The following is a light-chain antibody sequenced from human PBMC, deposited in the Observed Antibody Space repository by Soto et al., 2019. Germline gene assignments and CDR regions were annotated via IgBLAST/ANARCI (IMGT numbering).Light chain of an antibody. Sequence: EIVLTQSPGTLSLSPGERATLSCRASQSVSSSFLAWYQQKPGQAPRLLIYGASNRATGIPDRFSGSGSGTDFTLTIRRLEPEGFAVYYCQQYVTSPWAFGQGTKVEIK. CDR2: GAS. J-gene: IGKJ1*01. V-gene: IGKV3-20*01. CDR3: QQYVTSPWA. CDR1: QSVSSSF.